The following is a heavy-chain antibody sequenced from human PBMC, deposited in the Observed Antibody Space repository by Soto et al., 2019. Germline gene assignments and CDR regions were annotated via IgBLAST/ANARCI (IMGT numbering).Heavy chain of an antibody. CDR3: AKPSEPFRAPYYFDS. D-gene: IGHD1-26*01. V-gene: IGHV3-30*18. CDR2: ISYDGSVE. CDR1: GFTFSKYG. Sequence: GGSLRLSCAASGFTFSKYGMHWVRQAPGKGLEWVAVISYDGSVEYYGDSVKGRFTISRDNSQHTLFLQMTSLGAEDTAVYYCAKPSEPFRAPYYFDSWGRGTLVTVSS. J-gene: IGHJ4*02.